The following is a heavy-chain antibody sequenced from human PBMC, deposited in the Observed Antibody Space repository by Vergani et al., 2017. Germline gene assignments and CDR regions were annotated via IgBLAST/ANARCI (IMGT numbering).Heavy chain of an antibody. CDR3: ARTRRYFDWLRYGMDV. V-gene: IGHV4-30-4*01. Sequence: QVQLQESGPGLVKPSQTLSLTCTVSGGSISSGDYYWSWIRQPPGKGLEWIGYIYYSGSTDYNPSLKSRVTISVDTSQNQFSLKLSAVTAADTAVYYCARTRRYFDWLRYGMDVWGQGTTVTVSS. D-gene: IGHD3-9*01. CDR1: GGSISSGDYY. J-gene: IGHJ6*02. CDR2: IYYSGST.